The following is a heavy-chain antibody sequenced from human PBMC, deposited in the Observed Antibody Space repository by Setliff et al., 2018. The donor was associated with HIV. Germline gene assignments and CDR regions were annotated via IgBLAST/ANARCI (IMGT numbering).Heavy chain of an antibody. CDR2: VIPGLGIA. CDR1: GGTFSSYR. J-gene: IGHJ4*02. V-gene: IGHV1-69*10. Sequence: SVKVSCKASGGTFSSYRISWVRQAPGQGLEYMGGVIPGLGIAYYAQRFQGRVTITADKSTSTVYMELSSLRSDDTAVYYCARDPVSDNSATPYYFDYWGQGTLVTVSS. D-gene: IGHD2-21*01. CDR3: ARDPVSDNSATPYYFDY.